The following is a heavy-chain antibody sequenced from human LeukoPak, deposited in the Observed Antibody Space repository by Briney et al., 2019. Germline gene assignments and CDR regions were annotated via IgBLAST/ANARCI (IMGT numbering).Heavy chain of an antibody. V-gene: IGHV4-61*02. J-gene: IGHJ4*02. D-gene: IGHD3-3*01. CDR3: ARVQDDFWSGGYFDY. Sequence: SQTLSLTCTVSGGSISSGSYYWSWIRQPAGKGLEWIGRIYTSGSTNYNPSLKSRVTISVDTSKNQFSLKLSPVTAADTAVYYCARVQDDFWSGGYFDYWGQGTLVTVSS. CDR2: IYTSGST. CDR1: GGSISSGSYY.